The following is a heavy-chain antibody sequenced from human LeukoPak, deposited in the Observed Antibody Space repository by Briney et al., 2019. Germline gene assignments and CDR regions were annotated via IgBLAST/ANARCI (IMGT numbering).Heavy chain of an antibody. CDR1: GGSISSSTDY. J-gene: IGHJ4*02. CDR3: ARSSIVRGFDN. D-gene: IGHD1-26*01. Sequence: SETLSLTCTASGGSISSSTDYWAWIRQPPGKGPEWIVTMYYSGDTYHNPSLKSRVTMSVDTSKNQVSLMLSSVTAADTAVYYCARSSIVRGFDNWGPGTLVTVSS. CDR2: MYYSGDT. V-gene: IGHV4-39*01.